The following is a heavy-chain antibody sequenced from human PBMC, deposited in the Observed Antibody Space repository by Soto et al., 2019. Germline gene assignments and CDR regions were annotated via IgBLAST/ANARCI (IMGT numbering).Heavy chain of an antibody. CDR2: IYYSGST. J-gene: IGHJ4*02. CDR3: ARHEAVAGKKSIFDY. V-gene: IGHV4-59*08. D-gene: IGHD6-19*01. CDR1: GGSISSYY. Sequence: PSETLSLTCTVSGGSISSYYWSWIRQPPGKGLEWIGYIYYSGSTNYNPSLKSRVTISVDTSKNQFSLKLSSVTAADTAVYYCARHEAVAGKKSIFDYWGQGTLVTVSS.